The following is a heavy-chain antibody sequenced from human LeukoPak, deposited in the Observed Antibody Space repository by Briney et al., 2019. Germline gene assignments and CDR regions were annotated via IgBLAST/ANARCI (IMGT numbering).Heavy chain of an antibody. CDR2: ISSSSSYT. Sequence: GGSLRLSCAASGFTFSDYYMSWIRQAPGKGLEWVSYISSSSSYTNYADSVKGRFTISRDNAKNSLYLQMNSLRAEDTAVYYCARDLRVRARLNDYYYYGMDVWGQGTTVTVSS. J-gene: IGHJ6*02. V-gene: IGHV3-11*06. CDR3: ARDLRVRARLNDYYYYGMDV. CDR1: GFTFSDYY. D-gene: IGHD3-10*01.